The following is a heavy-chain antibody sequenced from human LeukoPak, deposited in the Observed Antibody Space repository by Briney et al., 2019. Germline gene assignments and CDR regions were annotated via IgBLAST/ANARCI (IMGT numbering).Heavy chain of an antibody. J-gene: IGHJ4*02. CDR1: GFTFSDYY. CDR3: ARDPTWGYYFDY. V-gene: IGHV3-11*01. D-gene: IGHD3-16*01. Sequence: GGSLRLSCAASGFTFSDYYRSWIRQAPGKGLEWVSYISSSGSTIYYADSVKGRFTISRDNAKNSLYLQMNSLRAEDTAAYYCARDPTWGYYFDYWGQGTLVTVSS. CDR2: ISSSGSTI.